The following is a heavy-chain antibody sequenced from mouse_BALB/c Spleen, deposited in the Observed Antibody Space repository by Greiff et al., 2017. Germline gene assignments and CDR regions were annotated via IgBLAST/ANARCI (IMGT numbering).Heavy chain of an antibody. CDR3: TRGNYYGSSPFDD. J-gene: IGHJ2*01. CDR2: INPSNGGT. D-gene: IGHD1-1*01. Sequence: QVQLQQSGAELVKPGASVKLSCKASGYTFTSYYMYWVKQRPGQGLEWIGEINPSNGGTNFNEKFKSKATLTVDKSSSTAYMQLSSLTSEDSAVYYCTRGNYYGSSPFDDWGQGTTLTVSS. CDR1: GYTFTSYY. V-gene: IGHV1S81*02.